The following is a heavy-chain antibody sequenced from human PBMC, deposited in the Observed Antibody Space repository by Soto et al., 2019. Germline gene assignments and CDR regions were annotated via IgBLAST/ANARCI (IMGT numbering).Heavy chain of an antibody. J-gene: IGHJ5*02. CDR2: IYSGGST. D-gene: IGHD2-21*02. CDR1: GFTVSSNY. V-gene: IGHV3-53*04. CDR3: AGYCGGDCHHDWSDP. Sequence: PGGSLRLSCAASGFTVSSNYMSWVRQAPGKGLEWVSVIYSGGSTYYADSVKGRFTISRHNSKNTLYLQMNSLRSEDTAVYYCAGYCGGDCHHDWSDPWGQGTLVTVSS.